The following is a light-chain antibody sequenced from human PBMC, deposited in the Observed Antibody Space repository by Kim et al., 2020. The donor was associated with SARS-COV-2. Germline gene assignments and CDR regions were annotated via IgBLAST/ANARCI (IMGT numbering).Light chain of an antibody. CDR1: SSNIGKGYD. Sequence: QSVLTQPPSVSGAPGQRVAISCTGSSSNIGKGYDVHWYKQLPGAAPKLLIYGDFHRPSGVPVRISGSNSGTSASLAIAGLQAEDEADYYCLSYDSSLNAWVFGGGTQLTVL. J-gene: IGLJ3*02. CDR2: GDF. CDR3: LSYDSSLNAWV. V-gene: IGLV1-40*01.